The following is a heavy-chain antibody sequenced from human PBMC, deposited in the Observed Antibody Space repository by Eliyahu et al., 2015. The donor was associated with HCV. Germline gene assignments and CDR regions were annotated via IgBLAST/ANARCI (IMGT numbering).Heavy chain of an antibody. CDR2: IWYDGSNK. CDR1: GFAFSGYG. CDR3: ARELMWGDVLTGYQYFDL. J-gene: IGHJ2*01. Sequence: QVQLVESGGGVVQPGRSLRLSCAASGFAFSGYGXHXVRXAPGKGLEWVAVIWYDGSNKYYADSVKGRFTISRDNSRNTLYLQMNSLRAEDTAMYYCARELMWGDVLTGYQYFDLWGRGALVTVSS. V-gene: IGHV3-33*01. D-gene: IGHD3-9*01.